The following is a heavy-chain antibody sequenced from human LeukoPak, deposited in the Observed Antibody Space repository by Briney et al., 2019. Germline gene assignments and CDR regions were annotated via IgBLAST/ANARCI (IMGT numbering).Heavy chain of an antibody. CDR1: GYTLTGYY. Sequence: ASVKVSCKASGYTLTGYYMHWVRQAPGQGLEWMGWINPNSGGTNYAQKFQGRVTMTRDTSISTAYMELSRLRSDDTAVYYCAREGGGYSYGPFDYWGQGTLVTVSS. CDR3: AREGGGYSYGPFDY. CDR2: INPNSGGT. D-gene: IGHD5-18*01. V-gene: IGHV1-2*02. J-gene: IGHJ4*02.